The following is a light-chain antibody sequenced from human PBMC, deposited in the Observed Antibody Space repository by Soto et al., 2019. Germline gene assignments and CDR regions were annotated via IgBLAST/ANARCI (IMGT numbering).Light chain of an antibody. Sequence: DIQMTQSPSTLSAFVGDRVTITCRASQSINSWMAWYQQKPGKAPKVLIHKASSLESGVPSRFSGSGSGTAFTLTISSLQPEDFATYYCQQYESYPLTFGGGTKVGIK. J-gene: IGKJ4*01. CDR1: QSINSW. CDR3: QQYESYPLT. CDR2: KAS. V-gene: IGKV1-5*03.